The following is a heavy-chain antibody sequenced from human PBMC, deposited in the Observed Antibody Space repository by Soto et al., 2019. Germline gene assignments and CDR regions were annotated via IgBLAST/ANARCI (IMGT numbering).Heavy chain of an antibody. D-gene: IGHD2-15*01. CDR2: ISYDGSNK. CDR1: EFTFSSYA. CDR3: ARDLGRDIVVVVAAAFDY. V-gene: IGHV3-30-3*01. Sequence: GSSLRLCCAASEFTFSSYAMHWVRQAPGKVLEWVAIISYDGSNKYYADSVKGRFTISRDNSKNTLYLQMNSLRAEDTAVYYCARDLGRDIVVVVAAAFDYWGQGTLVTVSS. J-gene: IGHJ4*02.